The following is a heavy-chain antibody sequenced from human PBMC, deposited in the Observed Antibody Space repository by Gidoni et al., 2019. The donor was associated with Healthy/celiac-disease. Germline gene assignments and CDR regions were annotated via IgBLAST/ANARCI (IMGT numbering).Heavy chain of an antibody. J-gene: IGHJ6*02. Sequence: KFQGRVTITADESTSTAYMELSSLRSEDTAVYYCARERQLESRYYYGMDVWGQGTTVTVSS. CDR3: ARERQLESRYYYGMDV. V-gene: IGHV1-69*01. D-gene: IGHD6-6*01.